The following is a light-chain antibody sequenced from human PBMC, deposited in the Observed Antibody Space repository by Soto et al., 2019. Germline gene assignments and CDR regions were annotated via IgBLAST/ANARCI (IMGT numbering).Light chain of an antibody. CDR3: QQRYITPNP. Sequence: AIRMNQSPAALSASTGDRVTITCRASQGISSYLAWYQQKPGKTPKLLIYAASSLQSGVPSRFSGSGSGTDFTLTISSLQPEDFATYYCQQRYITPNPSGQGTLLEIK. CDR1: QGISSY. J-gene: IGKJ5*01. CDR2: AAS. V-gene: IGKV1-8*01.